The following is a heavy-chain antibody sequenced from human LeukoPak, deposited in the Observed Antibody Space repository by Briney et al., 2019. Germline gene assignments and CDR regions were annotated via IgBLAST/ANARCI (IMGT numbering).Heavy chain of an antibody. J-gene: IGHJ4*02. Sequence: GGSLRLSCAASGFTFSSYGIHWVRQAPGKGLEWVAVISYDGSNKYYADSVKGRFTISRDNSKDTLYLQMNSLRAEDTAVYYCAKDRLEALYYYDSSGYYRLDYWGQGTLVTVSS. CDR1: GFTFSSYG. CDR3: AKDRLEALYYYDSSGYYRLDY. V-gene: IGHV3-30*18. D-gene: IGHD3-22*01. CDR2: ISYDGSNK.